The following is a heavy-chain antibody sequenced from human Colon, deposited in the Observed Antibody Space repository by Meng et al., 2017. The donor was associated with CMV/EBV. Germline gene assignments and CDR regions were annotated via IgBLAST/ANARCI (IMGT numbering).Heavy chain of an antibody. D-gene: IGHD4-23*01. CDR3: ARDRSYYGGTDFFDF. J-gene: IGHJ4*02. V-gene: IGHV3-69-1*01. Sequence: GESLKISCAASGFTFSDYYMNWVRQAPGKGLEWVSSISSSSTIYYADSVKGRFTISRDNAKNSVYLQMNSLRAEDTAVYYCARDRSYYGGTDFFDFWGQGTLVTVSS. CDR1: GFTFSDYY. CDR2: ISSSSTI.